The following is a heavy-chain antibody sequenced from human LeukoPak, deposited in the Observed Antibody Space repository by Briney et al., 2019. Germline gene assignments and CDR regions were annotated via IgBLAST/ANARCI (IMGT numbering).Heavy chain of an antibody. J-gene: IGHJ4*02. CDR2: IYSGGST. CDR1: GFTVSSNY. V-gene: IGHV3-53*01. CDR3: ARSPGIAVAGTLVYYLDY. D-gene: IGHD6-19*01. Sequence: GGSLRLSCAASGFTVSSNYMSWVRQAPGKGLEWVSVIYSGGSTYYADSVKGRFTISRDNSKNTLYLQMNSLRAEDTAVYYCARSPGIAVAGTLVYYLDYWGQGTLVTVSS.